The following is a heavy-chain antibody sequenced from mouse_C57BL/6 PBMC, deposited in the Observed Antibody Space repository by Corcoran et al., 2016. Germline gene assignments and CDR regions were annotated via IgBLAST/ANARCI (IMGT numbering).Heavy chain of an antibody. CDR1: GFSLSTSGMG. D-gene: IGHD4-1*02. CDR2: IYWDDDK. Sequence: QVTLKESGPGILQSSQTLSLTCSFSGFSLSTSGMGVSWIRQPSGKGLEWLAHIYWDDDKRYNPSLKSRLTISKDTSRNQVFLKITSVDTADTATYYCARRAPQLRQYFDYWGQGTTLTVSS. J-gene: IGHJ2*01. V-gene: IGHV8-12*01. CDR3: ARRAPQLRQYFDY.